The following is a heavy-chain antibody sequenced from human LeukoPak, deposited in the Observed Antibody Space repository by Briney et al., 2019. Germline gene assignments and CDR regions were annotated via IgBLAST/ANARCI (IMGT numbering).Heavy chain of an antibody. Sequence: SETLSLTCTVSGGSISDSNYYWGWIRQPPGKGLEWIGNIYYSGNTYYTPSLKSRVTISVDTSKNQFSRKLSSVTAADTAVYYCARSRFSTGWFFDYWGQGTLVTVSS. D-gene: IGHD6-19*01. V-gene: IGHV4-39*01. CDR1: GGSISDSNYY. CDR3: ARSRFSTGWFFDY. CDR2: IYYSGNT. J-gene: IGHJ4*01.